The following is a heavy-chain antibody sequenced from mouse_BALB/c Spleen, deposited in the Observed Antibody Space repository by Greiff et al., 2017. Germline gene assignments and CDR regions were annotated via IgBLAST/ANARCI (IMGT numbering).Heavy chain of an antibody. V-gene: IGHV14-3*02. CDR2: IDPANGNT. Sequence: EVQLVESGAELVKPGASVKLSCTASGFNIKDTYMHWVKQRPEQGLEWIGRIDPANGNTKYDPKFQGKATITADTSSNTAYLQLSSLTSEDTAVYYCARCRLQYFDYWGQGTTLTVSS. CDR1: GFNIKDTY. J-gene: IGHJ2*01. D-gene: IGHD1-2*01. CDR3: ARCRLQYFDY.